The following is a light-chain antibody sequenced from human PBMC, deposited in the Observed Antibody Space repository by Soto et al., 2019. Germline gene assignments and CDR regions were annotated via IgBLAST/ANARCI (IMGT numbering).Light chain of an antibody. CDR1: SGSVSTSYY. J-gene: IGLJ2*01. CDR3: VLYMGSGSVV. Sequence: QTVVTQEPSLSVSPGGPVTLTCGLSSGSVSTSYYPSWYQQTPGQAPRTLIYNTNSRSSGVPDRFSGSILGNKAALTITGAQADDESDYYCVLYMGSGSVVFGGGTKLTVL. V-gene: IGLV8-61*01. CDR2: NTN.